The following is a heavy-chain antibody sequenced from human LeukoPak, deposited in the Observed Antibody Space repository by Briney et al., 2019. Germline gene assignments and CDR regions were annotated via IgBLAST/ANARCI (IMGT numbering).Heavy chain of an antibody. D-gene: IGHD5-18*01. V-gene: IGHV4-61*02. CDR1: GGSISSGSYY. CDR2: IYTSGST. J-gene: IGHJ4*02. Sequence: SETLSLTCTVSGGSISSGSYYWSWIRQPAGKGLEWIGRIYTSGSTNYNPSLKSRVTISVDTSKNQFSLKLSSVTAADTAVYYCATGGYSYGLPDYWGQGTLVTVSS. CDR3: ATGGYSYGLPDY.